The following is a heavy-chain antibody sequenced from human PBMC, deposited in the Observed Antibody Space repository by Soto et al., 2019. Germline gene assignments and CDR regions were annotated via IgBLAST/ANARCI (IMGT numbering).Heavy chain of an antibody. V-gene: IGHV4-39*01. CDR3: SRRAPEGFDP. J-gene: IGHJ5*02. Sequence: QLQLQESGPGLVKTSETLSLTCTVSGGSISSSPYYWGWIRQPPGKGLEWIGSINYSGSTYYNPSLKSRLTLSVDTSKNQFSLRLTSVTAADTALYYCSRRAPEGFDPWGQGTLVTVSS. CDR2: INYSGST. CDR1: GGSISSSPYY.